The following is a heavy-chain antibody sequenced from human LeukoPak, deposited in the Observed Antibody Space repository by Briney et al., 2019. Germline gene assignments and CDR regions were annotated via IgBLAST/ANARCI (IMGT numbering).Heavy chain of an antibody. CDR1: GGTFSSYA. CDR2: IIPIFGTA. V-gene: IGHV1-69*06. Sequence: ASVKVSCKASGGTFSSYAISWVRQAPGQGLEWMGGIIPIFGTANYAQKFQGRVTITADKSTSTAYMELSSLRSEDTAVYYCARAGGSGIQLWLRHNWFDPWGQGTLVTVSS. D-gene: IGHD5-18*01. CDR3: ARAGGSGIQLWLRHNWFDP. J-gene: IGHJ5*02.